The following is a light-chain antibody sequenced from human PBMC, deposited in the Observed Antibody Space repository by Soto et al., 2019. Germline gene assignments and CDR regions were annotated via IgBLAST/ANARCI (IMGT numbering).Light chain of an antibody. CDR3: QQYNTLVT. V-gene: IGKV1-5*03. CDR2: RAS. CDR1: QDIGTW. Sequence: DIQMTQSPSTLSASVGDRVTITFRASQDIGTWLAWYQQKPEKAPKVLIYRASHLETGVPSRFSGSGSGTEFALTISSLQPDDFATYYCQQYNTLVTFGQGTRLEIK. J-gene: IGKJ5*01.